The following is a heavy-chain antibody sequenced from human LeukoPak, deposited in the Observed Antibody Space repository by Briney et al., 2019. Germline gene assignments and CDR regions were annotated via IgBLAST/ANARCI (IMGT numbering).Heavy chain of an antibody. J-gene: IGHJ6*02. Sequence: GGSLRLSCAASGFTFSSYWMSWVRQAPGKGLEWVANIKQDGSEKYYVGSVKGRFTISRDNAKNSLYLQMNSLRAEDTAVYYCASFLTNYGMDVWGQGTTVTVSS. CDR1: GFTFSSYW. D-gene: IGHD3-9*01. CDR2: IKQDGSEK. V-gene: IGHV3-7*05. CDR3: ASFLTNYGMDV.